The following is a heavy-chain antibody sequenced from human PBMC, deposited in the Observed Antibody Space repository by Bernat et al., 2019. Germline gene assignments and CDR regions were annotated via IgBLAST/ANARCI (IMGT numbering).Heavy chain of an antibody. CDR2: ISYDGSNK. Sequence: VQLVESGGGLVKPGGSLRLSCAASGFTFSNAWMNWVRQAPGKGLEWVAVISYDGSNKYYADSVKGRFTISRDNSKNTLYLQMNSLRAEDTAVYYCAKDRDIVLVPAAIVGGMDVWGQGTTVTVSS. V-gene: IGHV3-30*18. CDR3: AKDRDIVLVPAAIVGGMDV. D-gene: IGHD2-2*01. J-gene: IGHJ6*02. CDR1: GFTFSNAW.